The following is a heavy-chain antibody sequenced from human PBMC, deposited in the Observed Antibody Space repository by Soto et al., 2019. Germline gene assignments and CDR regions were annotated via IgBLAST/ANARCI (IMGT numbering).Heavy chain of an antibody. Sequence: SETLSVTCSVSGGSISSTIHYWGWIRQPPGKGLEWIGSIYYRGNTYDNPSLKSRVTISVDTPKKQFSLTLSSVTAADTAVYYCARQGFSDSGGYNWYFDLWGRGTLVTVPQ. J-gene: IGHJ2*01. V-gene: IGHV4-39*01. CDR2: IYYRGNT. CDR1: GGSISSTIHY. D-gene: IGHD3-22*01. CDR3: ARQGFSDSGGYNWYFDL.